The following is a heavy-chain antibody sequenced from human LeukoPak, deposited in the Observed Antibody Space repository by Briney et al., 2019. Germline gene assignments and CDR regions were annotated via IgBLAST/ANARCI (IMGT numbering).Heavy chain of an antibody. CDR1: GFTFVSYG. CDR3: ATGGLYFYSD. V-gene: IGHV3-33*01. CDR2: AYDDRDNK. J-gene: IGHJ4*02. D-gene: IGHD1-26*01. Sequence: GGSLRLSCAASGFTFVSYGMHWVRQSPGKGLEWVAVAYDDRDNKYHADSVKGRFTVSKDNSKKTLYLQMSSLRAEDTAIYYCATGGLYFYSDWGQGILVTVSS.